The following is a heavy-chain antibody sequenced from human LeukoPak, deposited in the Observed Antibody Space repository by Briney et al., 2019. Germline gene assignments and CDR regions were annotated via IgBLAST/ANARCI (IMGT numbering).Heavy chain of an antibody. V-gene: IGHV3-43*01. CDR1: GFTFDDYT. Sequence: PGGSLRLSCAASGFTFDDYTMHWVRQAPGKGLEWVSLISWDGGSTYYADSVKGRFTISRDNAKNSLYLQMNSLRAEDTAVYYCASGLTLSTGFDYWGQGTLVTVSS. J-gene: IGHJ4*02. CDR3: ASGLTLSTGFDY. CDR2: ISWDGGST. D-gene: IGHD2-8*02.